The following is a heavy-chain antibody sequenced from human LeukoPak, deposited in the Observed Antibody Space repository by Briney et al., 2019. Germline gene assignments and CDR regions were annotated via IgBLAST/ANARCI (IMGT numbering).Heavy chain of an antibody. V-gene: IGHV3-21*01. CDR1: GFAFSSYD. J-gene: IGHJ4*02. D-gene: IGHD4-17*01. CDR2: ISGGSTYI. Sequence: GGSLRLSCTASGFAFSSYDMNWVRQAPGKGLEWVSYISGGSTYIYYKDSVKGRFTISRDNAKNSLYLQMNSLRAEDTAVYYCARLATVTSGDYWGQGTLVTVSS. CDR3: ARLATVTSGDY.